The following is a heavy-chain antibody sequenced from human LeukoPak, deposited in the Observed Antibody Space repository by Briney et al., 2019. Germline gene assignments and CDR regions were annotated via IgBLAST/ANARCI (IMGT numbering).Heavy chain of an antibody. CDR2: IYYSGST. D-gene: IGHD2-21*02. V-gene: IGHV4-59*01. Sequence: SETLSLTCTVSGGSISSYYWSWIRQPPGKGLEWIGYIYYSGSTNYNPSLKSRVTISVDTSKNQFSLKPSSVTAADTAVYYCARGVGGGDYYYYYYMDVWGKGTTVTISS. J-gene: IGHJ6*03. CDR1: GGSISSYY. CDR3: ARGVGGGDYYYYYYMDV.